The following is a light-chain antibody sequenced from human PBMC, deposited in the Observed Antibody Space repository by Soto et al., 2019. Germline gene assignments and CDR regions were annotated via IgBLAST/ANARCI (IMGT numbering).Light chain of an antibody. CDR3: QQSYSTPLT. CDR2: AAS. V-gene: IGKV1-39*01. J-gene: IGKJ4*01. CDR1: QSISSY. Sequence: DIQMTQSPSSLSASVGDRVTITCRASQSISSYLNWYQQKQGKAPKLLIYAASSLQSGVPSRFSGSGSGTDFTLTISILQPEDFATYYCQQSYSTPLTFGGGTKVDIK.